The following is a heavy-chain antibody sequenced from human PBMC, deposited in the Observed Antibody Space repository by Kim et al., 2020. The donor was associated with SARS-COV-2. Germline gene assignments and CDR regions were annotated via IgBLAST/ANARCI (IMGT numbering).Heavy chain of an antibody. CDR2: IHHTGTT. CDR1: GGSISGYY. D-gene: IGHD1-26*01. Sequence: SETLSLTCTVSGGSISGYYWGWIRQPPGKGPELIGHIHHTGTTTYSPSLKSRVTISVDTSRNQLSLRLSSVTVADTAVYLCARYSGDPYWYFDFWGRGTLVTVSS. V-gene: IGHV4-59*08. J-gene: IGHJ2*01. CDR3: ARYSGDPYWYFDF.